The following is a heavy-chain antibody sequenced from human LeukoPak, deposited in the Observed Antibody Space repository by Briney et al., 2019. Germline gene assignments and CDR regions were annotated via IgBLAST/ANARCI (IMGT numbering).Heavy chain of an antibody. CDR3: AKALPRGSYFLPFEY. D-gene: IGHD3-16*01. V-gene: IGHV3-9*01. CDR1: GFTFDEYD. Sequence: GRSLRLSCAASGFTFDEYDMHWVRQAPGKGLEWVSGISWNSDYIAYADSVKGRFTISRDNARGSLYLQMNSLRAEDTALYYCAKALPRGSYFLPFEYWGQGTLVTVSS. CDR2: ISWNSDYI. J-gene: IGHJ4*02.